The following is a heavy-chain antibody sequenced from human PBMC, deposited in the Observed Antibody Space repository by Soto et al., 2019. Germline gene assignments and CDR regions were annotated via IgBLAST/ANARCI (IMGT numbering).Heavy chain of an antibody. V-gene: IGHV1-8*02. J-gene: IGHJ6*02. D-gene: IGHD3-3*01. CDR2: MNPNSGNT. CDR1: GDGHIISA. Sequence: ALVKVYFNASGDGHIISAVIWVRQAHGQGLEWMGWMNPNSGNTGYAQKFQGRVTMTRNTSISTAYMELSSLRSEDTAVYYCARGKRITIFGVVIRPYYYGMDVWGQGTTVTVSS. CDR3: ARGKRITIFGVVIRPYYYGMDV.